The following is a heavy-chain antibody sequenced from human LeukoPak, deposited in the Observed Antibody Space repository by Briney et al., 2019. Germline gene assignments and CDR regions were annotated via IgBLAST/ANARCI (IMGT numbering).Heavy chain of an antibody. CDR1: GFTFDDYA. CDR2: ISWNSGSI. Sequence: PSGGSLRLSCAASGFTFDDYAMHWVRQAPGKGLEWVSGISWNSGSIGYADSVKGRFTISRDNSKNTLYLQMNSLRAEDTAVYYCARFQYYYDSSGDYWGQGTLVTVSS. J-gene: IGHJ4*02. CDR3: ARFQYYYDSSGDY. V-gene: IGHV3-9*01. D-gene: IGHD3-22*01.